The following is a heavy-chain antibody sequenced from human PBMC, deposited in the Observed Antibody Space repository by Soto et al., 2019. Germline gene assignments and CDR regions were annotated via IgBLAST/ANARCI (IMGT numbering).Heavy chain of an antibody. CDR2: IYYSGST. V-gene: IGHV4-31*03. CDR1: GGSISSGGYY. J-gene: IGHJ6*02. Sequence: SETLSLTCTVSGGSISSGGYYWSWIRQHPGKGLEWTGYIYYSGSTYYNPSLKSRVTISVDTSKNQFSLKLSSVTAADTAVYYCARDHRYSPTTGYYYYGMDVWGQGTTVTVSS. CDR3: ARDHRYSPTTGYYYYGMDV. D-gene: IGHD3-9*01.